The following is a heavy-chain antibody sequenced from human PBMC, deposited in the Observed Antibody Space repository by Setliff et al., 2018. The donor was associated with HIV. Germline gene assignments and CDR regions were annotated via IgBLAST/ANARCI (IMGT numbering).Heavy chain of an antibody. V-gene: IGHV1-18*04. CDR3: ARTEAYNNYEDY. CDR1: GYTFTTYG. J-gene: IGHJ4*02. D-gene: IGHD3-10*01. CDR2: INSYNGNT. Sequence: ASVKVSCKASGYTFTTYGVNWVRQAPGQGLEWMGWINSYNGNTKFAQKVQGRVTMTTDTSTSTAYMELRSLRSEAVYYCARTEAYNNYEDYWGQGTQVTVSS.